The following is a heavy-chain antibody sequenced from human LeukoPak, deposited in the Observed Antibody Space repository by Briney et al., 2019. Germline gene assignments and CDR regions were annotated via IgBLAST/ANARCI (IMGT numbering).Heavy chain of an antibody. CDR3: ARGETTWWTSADY. CDR2: ISGYKGNT. CDR1: GYTFTSYG. J-gene: IGHJ4*02. Sequence: GASVKVSCKASGYTFTSYGISWVRQAPGQGLEWMGWISGYKGNTNYTQKFRGRITMTTDTSTSTAYMELRSLRSDDTAVYYCARGETTWWTSADYWGQGTLVTVSS. D-gene: IGHD2-15*01. V-gene: IGHV1-18*01.